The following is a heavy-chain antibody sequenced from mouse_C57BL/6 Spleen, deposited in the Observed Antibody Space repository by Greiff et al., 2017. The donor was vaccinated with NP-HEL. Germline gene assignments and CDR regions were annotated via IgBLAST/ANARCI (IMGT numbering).Heavy chain of an antibody. D-gene: IGHD1-1*01. V-gene: IGHV1-82*01. CDR1: GYAFSSSW. CDR3: ARSPITTVVDYWYFDV. CDR2: IYPGDGDT. Sequence: VQLHQSGPELVKPGASVKISCKASGYAFSSSWLNWVKQRPGKGLEWIGRIYPGDGDTNYNGKFKGKATLTADKSSSTAYMQLSRLTSEDSAVYFCARSPITTVVDYWYFDVWGTGTTVTVSS. J-gene: IGHJ1*03.